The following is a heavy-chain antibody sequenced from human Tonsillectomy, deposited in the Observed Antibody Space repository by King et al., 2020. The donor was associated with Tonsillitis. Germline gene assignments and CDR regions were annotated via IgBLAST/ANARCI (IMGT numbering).Heavy chain of an antibody. CDR2: IKRKTDGGTT. CDR3: TPVGYYGSGSLDY. CDR1: GFTFSNAW. J-gene: IGHJ4*02. Sequence: QLVQSGGGLVKPGGSLRLSCAASGFTFSNAWMSWVRQAPGKGLEWVGRIKRKTDGGTTDHAAPVKGRFTISRDDSKNTLYLQMNSLKTEDTAVYYCTPVGYYGSGSLDYWGQGTLVTVSS. V-gene: IGHV3-15*01. D-gene: IGHD3-10*01.